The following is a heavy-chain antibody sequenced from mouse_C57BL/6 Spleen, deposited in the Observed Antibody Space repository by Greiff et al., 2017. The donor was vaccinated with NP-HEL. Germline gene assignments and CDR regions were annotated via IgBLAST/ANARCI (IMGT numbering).Heavy chain of an antibody. D-gene: IGHD2-1*01. CDR2: INPNNGGT. CDR3: AGGGYYGKGYAMDY. J-gene: IGHJ4*01. Sequence: EVQLQQSGPELVKPGASVKISCKASGYTFTDYYMNWVKQSHGKSLEWIGDINPNNGGTSYNQKFKGKATLTVDKSSSTAYMELRSLTSEDSAVYYCAGGGYYGKGYAMDYWGQGTSVTVSS. CDR1: GYTFTDYY. V-gene: IGHV1-26*01.